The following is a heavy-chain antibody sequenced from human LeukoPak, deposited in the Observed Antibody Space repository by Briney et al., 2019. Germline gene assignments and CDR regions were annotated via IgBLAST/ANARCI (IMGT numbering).Heavy chain of an antibody. CDR1: GFSFSKFS. CDR2: ITSSSDST. J-gene: IGHJ4*02. V-gene: IGHV3-48*04. Sequence: GGSLRLSSAASGFSFSKFSMNWVRQAPGKGLEWISYITSSSDSTYYADSVKGRFTISRDNAKNSLYLQMDSLRAEDTAVYYCARVIGSYGDSAYWGQGTLVTVSS. D-gene: IGHD4-17*01. CDR3: ARVIGSYGDSAY.